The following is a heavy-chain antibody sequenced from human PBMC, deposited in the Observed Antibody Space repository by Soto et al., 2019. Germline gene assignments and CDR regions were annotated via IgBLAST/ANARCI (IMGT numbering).Heavy chain of an antibody. J-gene: IGHJ6*02. D-gene: IGHD6-6*01. V-gene: IGHV1-69*13. CDR1: GGTFSSYA. CDR3: APIQSIAARRGGEYYYGMDV. CDR2: IIPIFGTA. Sequence: SVKVSCKASGGTFSSYAISWVRQAPGQGLEWMGGIIPIFGTANYAQKFQGRVTITADESTSTAYMELSSLRSEDTAVYYCAPIQSIAARRGGEYYYGMDVWGQGNTVTV.